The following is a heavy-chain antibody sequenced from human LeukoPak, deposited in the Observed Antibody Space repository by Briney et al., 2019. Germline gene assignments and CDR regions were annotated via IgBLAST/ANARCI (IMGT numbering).Heavy chain of an antibody. CDR1: GFTFSDYY. CDR2: ISSSGSTI. Sequence: GGSLRLSCAASGFTFSDYYMSWIRQAPGKGLEWVSYISSSGSTIYYADSVKGRFTISRDNAKNSLYLQMNSLRAEGTAVYYCASMSGNFWSGYYTDYWGQGTLVTVSS. CDR3: ASMSGNFWSGYYTDY. D-gene: IGHD3-3*01. J-gene: IGHJ4*02. V-gene: IGHV3-11*01.